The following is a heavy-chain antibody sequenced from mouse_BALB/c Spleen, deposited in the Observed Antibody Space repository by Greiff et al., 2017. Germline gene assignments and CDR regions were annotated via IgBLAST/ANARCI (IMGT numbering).Heavy chain of an antibody. CDR2: IDPETGGT. CDR1: GYTFTDYE. CDR3: TREDYYGNYEFAY. J-gene: IGHJ3*01. D-gene: IGHD2-1*01. V-gene: IGHV1-15*01. Sequence: QVQLKQSGAELVRPGASVTLSCKASGYTFTDYEMHWVKQTPVHGLEWIGAIDPETGGTAYNQKFKGKATLTADKSSSTAYMELRSLTSEDSAVYYCTREDYYGNYEFAYWGQGTLVTVSA.